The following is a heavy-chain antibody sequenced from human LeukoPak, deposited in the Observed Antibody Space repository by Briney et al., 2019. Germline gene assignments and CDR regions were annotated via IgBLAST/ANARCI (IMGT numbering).Heavy chain of an antibody. CDR2: ISGSGGST. CDR3: AKDRMVGTGEYYFDY. V-gene: IGHV3-23*01. CDR1: GFTFSSYA. Sequence: PGGSLRLSCAASGFTFSSYAMSWVRRAPGKGLEWVSAISGSGGSTYYADSVKGRFTISRDNSKNTRYLQMNSLRAEDTAVYYCAKDRMVGTGEYYFDYWGQGTLVTVSS. J-gene: IGHJ4*02. D-gene: IGHD1-26*01.